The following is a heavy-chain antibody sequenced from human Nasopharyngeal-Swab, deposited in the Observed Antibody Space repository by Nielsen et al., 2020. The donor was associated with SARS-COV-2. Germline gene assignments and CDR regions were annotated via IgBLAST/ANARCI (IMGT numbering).Heavy chain of an antibody. D-gene: IGHD3-3*01. J-gene: IGHJ6*02. CDR2: IKHAGSAK. CDR1: GFTFSSYW. CDR3: ARHYDFWSGYYNSHFYGMDV. V-gene: IGHV3-7*01. Sequence: GESLKISCAASGFTFSSYWMTWVRQAPGKGLEWVANIKHAGSAKYYADSVKGRFTISRDNAKSSLHLQMNSLRAEDTAVYYCARHYDFWSGYYNSHFYGMDVWGQGTTVTVSS.